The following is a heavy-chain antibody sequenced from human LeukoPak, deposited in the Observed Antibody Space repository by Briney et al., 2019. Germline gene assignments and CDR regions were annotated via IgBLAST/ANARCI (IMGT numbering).Heavy chain of an antibody. J-gene: IGHJ4*02. CDR3: ARARGGVRGVLAFDY. Sequence: ASVKVSCKASGYTFTGYYMHWVRQAPGQGLEWMGRINPNSGGTNYAQKFQGRVTMTRDTSISTAYMELRRLRSDDTAVYYCARARGGVRGVLAFDYWGQGTLVTVSS. CDR1: GYTFTGYY. CDR2: INPNSGGT. V-gene: IGHV1-2*06. D-gene: IGHD3-10*01.